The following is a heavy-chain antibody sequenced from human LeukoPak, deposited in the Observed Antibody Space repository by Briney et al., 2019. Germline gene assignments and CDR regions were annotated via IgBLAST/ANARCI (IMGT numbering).Heavy chain of an antibody. V-gene: IGHV4-4*07. D-gene: IGHD3-10*01. Sequence: SETLSLTCTVSGGSISSYYWNWIRQPAGKGLEWIGRIHTSGSTNYNPSLKSRVTVSVDTSRNQFSLKLSSVTAADTAVYYCARVHRDYGSGTNWFDPWGQGTLVTVSS. J-gene: IGHJ5*02. CDR1: GGSISSYY. CDR2: IHTSGST. CDR3: ARVHRDYGSGTNWFDP.